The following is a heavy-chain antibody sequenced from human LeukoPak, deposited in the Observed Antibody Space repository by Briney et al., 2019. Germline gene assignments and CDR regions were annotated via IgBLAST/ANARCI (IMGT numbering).Heavy chain of an antibody. D-gene: IGHD1-1*01. J-gene: IGHJ6*02. Sequence: GRSLRLSCAASGFDFISYGMHWVRQAPGEGLEWVAVIWYDGSDKYYADSVKGRFTISRDNSKNTLYLQMNSLRAEDTALYYCARGTGNYYYHMDVWGQGTTVTVSS. CDR3: ARGTGNYYYHMDV. CDR2: IWYDGSDK. V-gene: IGHV3-33*01. CDR1: GFDFISYG.